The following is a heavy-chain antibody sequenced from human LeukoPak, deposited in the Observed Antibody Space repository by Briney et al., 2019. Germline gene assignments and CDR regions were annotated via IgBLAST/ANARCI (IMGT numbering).Heavy chain of an antibody. J-gene: IGHJ4*02. D-gene: IGHD1-7*01. V-gene: IGHV4-39*07. CDR1: GASTSSTSHY. Sequence: SETLSLTCTVSGASTSSTSHYWDWIRQPPGKGLEWIGSIYYSGSTSYNPSLNSRVTISIDTSKNQFSLKVSSVTAADTAVYYCARPSGTTPFKRFDYWGQGALVTVSS. CDR2: IYYSGST. CDR3: ARPSGTTPFKRFDY.